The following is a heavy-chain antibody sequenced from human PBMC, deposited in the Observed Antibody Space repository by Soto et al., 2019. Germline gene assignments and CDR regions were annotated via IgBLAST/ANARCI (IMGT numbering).Heavy chain of an antibody. CDR1: GYTFTGYY. CDR2: IHPNGGAT. J-gene: IGHJ4*02. V-gene: IGHV1-2*02. Sequence: QVQLVQSGAEVKRPGASVKVYCKASGYTFTGYYIHWVRQAPGQGLEWMGWIHPNGGATSYAQKFQGRVTMTGDTSIGAAYMDLSSLRSDDTAIYYCARDQAGTLDYWGQGTLITVSS. CDR3: ARDQAGTLDY. D-gene: IGHD1-7*01.